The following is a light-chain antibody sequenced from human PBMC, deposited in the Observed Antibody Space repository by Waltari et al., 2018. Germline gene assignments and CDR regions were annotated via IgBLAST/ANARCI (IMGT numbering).Light chain of an antibody. V-gene: IGLV3-1*01. Sequence: SYELTQPPSVSVSPGQTASITCSGNKLGDQYTCWYQQKPGQSPVLVIYQDTKRPSGIPERCSGSNSGNTATLTISGTQAMDEADYYCQAWDSSTMIFGGGTKLTVL. CDR2: QDT. CDR1: KLGDQY. J-gene: IGLJ2*01. CDR3: QAWDSSTMI.